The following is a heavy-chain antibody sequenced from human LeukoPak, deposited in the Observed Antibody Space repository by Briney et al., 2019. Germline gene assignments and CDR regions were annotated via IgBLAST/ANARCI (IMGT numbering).Heavy chain of an antibody. CDR2: INHSGST. D-gene: IGHD4-11*01. CDR3: ARGGDYSNYGLRSTSYYYMDV. J-gene: IGHJ6*03. CDR1: GGSFSGYY. V-gene: IGHV4-34*01. Sequence: SETLSLTCAVYGGSFSGYYWSWIRQPPGKGLEWIGEINHSGSTNYNPSLKSRVTISVDTSKNQFSLKLSSVTAADTAVYYCARGGDYSNYGLRSTSYYYMDVWGKGTTVTVSS.